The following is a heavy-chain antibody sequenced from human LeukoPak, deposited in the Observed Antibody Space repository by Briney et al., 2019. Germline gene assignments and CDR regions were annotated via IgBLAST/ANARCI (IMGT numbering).Heavy chain of an antibody. V-gene: IGHV3-7*03. J-gene: IGHJ5*02. CDR1: EFTFSSYW. CDR3: AKDIRPEYPGAFDP. Sequence: PGGSLRLSCAASEFTFSSYWMSWVRQAPGKGLEWVANIRQDGGQIYYLESVKGRFTVSRDNAKNSLYLQMNSLRAEDTALYYCAKDIRPEYPGAFDPWGQGTLVTVSS. CDR2: IRQDGGQI. D-gene: IGHD2/OR15-2a*01.